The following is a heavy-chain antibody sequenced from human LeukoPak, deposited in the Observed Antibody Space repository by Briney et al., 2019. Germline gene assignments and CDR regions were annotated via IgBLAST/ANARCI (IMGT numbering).Heavy chain of an antibody. J-gene: IGHJ4*02. D-gene: IGHD2-15*01. CDR1: GFTFSSYA. CDR2: ISYDGSNK. Sequence: GGSLRLSCAASGFTFSSYAMHWVRQAPGKGLEWVAVISYDGSNKYYADSVKGRFTISRDNSKNTLYLQMNGLRAEDTAVYYCARDEALRGSWYPFDYWGQGTLVTVSS. CDR3: ARDEALRGSWYPFDY. V-gene: IGHV3-30*04.